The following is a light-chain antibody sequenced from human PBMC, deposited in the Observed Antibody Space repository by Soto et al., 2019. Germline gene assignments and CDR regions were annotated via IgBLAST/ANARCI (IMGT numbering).Light chain of an antibody. V-gene: IGKV1-39*01. CDR1: QSISTY. Sequence: DIQMTQSPSSLSASVGDRVTLTCRASQSISTYLNWYQQKPGKAPNLLIYAASSLQSGVPSRLSGSGSGTDFTLTISNLQPEDCATYYCQQSYTIQYTFGQGTKLEIK. CDR3: QQSYTIQYT. J-gene: IGKJ2*01. CDR2: AAS.